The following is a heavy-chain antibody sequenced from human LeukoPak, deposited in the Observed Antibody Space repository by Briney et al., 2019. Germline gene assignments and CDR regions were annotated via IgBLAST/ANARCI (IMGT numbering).Heavy chain of an antibody. V-gene: IGHV3-30*18. CDR3: AKGAGYNFYYMDV. CDR1: GFPFDSFG. CDR2: ISYAGDNK. D-gene: IGHD5-24*01. J-gene: IGHJ6*03. Sequence: PGGSLRLSCAASGFPFDSFGMHWVRQAPGKGLEWLSLISYAGDNKYEADSVKGRFTISRDNSMNTLFLQMDSLQPDDTAMYFCAKGAGYNFYYMDVWGKGTMVSVSS.